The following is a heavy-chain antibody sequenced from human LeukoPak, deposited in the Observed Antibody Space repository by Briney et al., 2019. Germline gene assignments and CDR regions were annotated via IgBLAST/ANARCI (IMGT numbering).Heavy chain of an antibody. Sequence: ASVKVSCKASGYTFTSYDINWVRQATGQGLEWMGWMNPNSGNTGYAQKSQVRVTMTRNTSRSTAYMELSSLRSEDTAVYYCARHSSGWYGGTWFDPWGQGTLVTVSS. CDR1: GYTFTSYD. D-gene: IGHD6-19*01. CDR2: MNPNSGNT. V-gene: IGHV1-8*01. J-gene: IGHJ5*02. CDR3: ARHSSGWYGGTWFDP.